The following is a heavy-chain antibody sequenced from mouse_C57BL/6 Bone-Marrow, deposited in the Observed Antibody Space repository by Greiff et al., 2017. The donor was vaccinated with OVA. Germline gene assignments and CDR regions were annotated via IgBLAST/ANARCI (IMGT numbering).Heavy chain of an antibody. V-gene: IGHV1-39*01. CDR3: AFYYGSTYRYFDF. CDR2: INPNYGTT. Sequence: VQLQQSGPELVKPGASVKISCKASGYSFTDYNMNWVKQSNGKSLEWIGVINPNYGTTSYNQKFKGKATLTVDQSSSTAYMQRNSLTSEDSAVYYCAFYYGSTYRYFDFWGTGTTVTVSS. CDR1: GYSFTDYN. J-gene: IGHJ1*03. D-gene: IGHD1-1*01.